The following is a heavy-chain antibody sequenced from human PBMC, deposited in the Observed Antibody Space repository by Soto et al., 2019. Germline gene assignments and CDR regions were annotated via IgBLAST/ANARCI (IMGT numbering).Heavy chain of an antibody. D-gene: IGHD1-26*01. CDR3: AHRYGGNYYRWYFDS. Sequence: QITLKESGPTLVKPTQTLTLTCTYSGFSLTTSGAGVGWIRQPPGKALEWLALISWKDDKRYNPGLESRLTITEDTSKNQGILILTNVDPVDTATYFCAHRYGGNYYRWYFDSWGQGTLVTVSS. CDR1: GFSLTTSGAG. CDR2: ISWKDDK. V-gene: IGHV2-5*01. J-gene: IGHJ4*02.